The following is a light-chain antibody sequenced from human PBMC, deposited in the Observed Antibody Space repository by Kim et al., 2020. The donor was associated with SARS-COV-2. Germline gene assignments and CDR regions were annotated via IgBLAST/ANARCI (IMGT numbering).Light chain of an antibody. CDR2: DAA. CDR3: QQRGCWPPALP. J-gene: IGKJ4*01. CDR1: HNVGSR. V-gene: IGKV3-11*01. Sequence: GERATLPLRDSHNVGSRLALYQQTRGQAPKLLIYDAAMRAAGIPDRFSSNGSGTDFTLTIGSLAPEDFAIYYCQQRGCWPPALPFGGGTRVDIK.